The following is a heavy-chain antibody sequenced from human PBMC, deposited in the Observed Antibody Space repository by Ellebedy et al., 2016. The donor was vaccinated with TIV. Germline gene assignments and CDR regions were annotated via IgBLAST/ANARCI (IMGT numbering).Heavy chain of an antibody. CDR2: IYPSDSET. V-gene: IGHV5-51*01. D-gene: IGHD6-19*01. CDR3: ARWLYNSGWYADF. CDR1: GYTVTSYW. J-gene: IGHJ4*02. Sequence: PGGSLRLSCKASGYTVTSYWIGWVRHTPGKGLEWVAIIYPSDSETRYSPSFEGQVTISADKSISTAYLHWGSLKASDTGIYYCARWLYNSGWYADFWGQGTLVAVSS.